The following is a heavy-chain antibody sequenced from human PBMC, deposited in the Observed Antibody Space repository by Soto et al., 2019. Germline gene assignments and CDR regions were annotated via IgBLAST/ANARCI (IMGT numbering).Heavy chain of an antibody. J-gene: IGHJ4*02. Sequence: EVQLVESGGGIVQPGGSLRLSCAASGFTFSSYWMHWFRQAPGKGLVWVSRINSDGSRTSYADSAKGRFTISRDTAKNTVDVQMNSLRAESTAVYYCARGDGDYYDGNGYLGRPWCQGTLVTVSS. CDR2: INSDGSRT. V-gene: IGHV3-74*01. CDR3: ARGDGDYYDGNGYLGRP. CDR1: GFTFSSYW. D-gene: IGHD3-22*01.